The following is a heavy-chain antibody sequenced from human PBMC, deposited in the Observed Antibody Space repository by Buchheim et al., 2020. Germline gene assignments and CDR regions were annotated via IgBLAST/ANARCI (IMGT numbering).Heavy chain of an antibody. D-gene: IGHD6-13*01. Sequence: EVQLVESGGGLVQPGGSLRLSCAASGFTFSSYEMNWVRQAPGKGLEWVSYISSSGSTIYYVDSVKGRFTISRDNAKTSLYLQMNSPRAEDAAVYYCARAQQLAPMDVWGQGTT. J-gene: IGHJ6*02. CDR1: GFTFSSYE. CDR2: ISSSGSTI. V-gene: IGHV3-48*03. CDR3: ARAQQLAPMDV.